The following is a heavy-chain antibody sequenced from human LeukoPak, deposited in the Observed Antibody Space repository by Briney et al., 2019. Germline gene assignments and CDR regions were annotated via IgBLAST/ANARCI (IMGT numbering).Heavy chain of an antibody. Sequence: PGGSLRLSCAASGFTISSYSMNWVRQAPGKGLEWFSYISSSSSTIFYADSVKGRFTISRDNAKNSLYLQMNSLRAEDTAVYYCAREKFRYGSQAGAFDIWGQGTMVTVSS. CDR3: AREKFRYGSQAGAFDI. V-gene: IGHV3-48*01. D-gene: IGHD4-17*01. CDR1: GFTISSYS. CDR2: ISSSSSTI. J-gene: IGHJ3*02.